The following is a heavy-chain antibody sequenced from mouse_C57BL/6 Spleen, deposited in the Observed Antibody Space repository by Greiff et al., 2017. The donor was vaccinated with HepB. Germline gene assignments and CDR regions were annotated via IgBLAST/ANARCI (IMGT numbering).Heavy chain of an antibody. Sequence: EVQLQQSGTVLARPGASVKMSCKTSGYTFTSYWMHWVKQRPGQDLEWIGAIYPGNSDTSYNQKFKGKAKLTAVTSASTAYMELSSLTNEDSAVYYCTKNVYYGSSYGYFDYWGQGTTLTVSS. CDR1: GYTFTSYW. CDR2: IYPGNSDT. J-gene: IGHJ2*01. V-gene: IGHV1-5*01. CDR3: TKNVYYGSSYGYFDY. D-gene: IGHD1-1*01.